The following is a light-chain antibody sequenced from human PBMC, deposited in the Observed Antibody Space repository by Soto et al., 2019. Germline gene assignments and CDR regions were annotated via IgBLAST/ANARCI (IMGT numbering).Light chain of an antibody. Sequence: EIVLTQSPGTLSLSPGERATLSCRASQSISNYLAWYQQKPGQAPRLLIYGASSRATGIPDRFSGSGSGTDFTLTISRLEPEDFAVYYCQQYVSPPITFGQGTRLEIK. CDR3: QQYVSPPIT. V-gene: IGKV3-20*01. CDR2: GAS. J-gene: IGKJ5*01. CDR1: QSISNY.